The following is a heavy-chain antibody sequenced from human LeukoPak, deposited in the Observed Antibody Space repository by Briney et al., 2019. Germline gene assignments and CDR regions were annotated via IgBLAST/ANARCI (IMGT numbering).Heavy chain of an antibody. CDR3: ARRIAVASFNFYGLDV. J-gene: IGHJ6*02. CDR1: GYTLTTYY. V-gene: IGHV1-46*01. Sequence: ASVKVSCKASGYTLTTYYVHWVRQAPGQGLEWMGIINPGDGGTSYAQKFQGRVTMTRDTSTSTVYMELSSLRSEDTAVYYCARRIAVASFNFYGLDVWGQGTTVTVSS. D-gene: IGHD6-19*01. CDR2: INPGDGGT.